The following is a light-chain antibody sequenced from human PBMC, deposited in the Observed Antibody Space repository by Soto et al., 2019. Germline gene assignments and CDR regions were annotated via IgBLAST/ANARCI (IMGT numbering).Light chain of an antibody. CDR2: DAS. CDR1: QDINNF. V-gene: IGKV1-33*01. CDR3: QQYNDVPLT. Sequence: DIQMTQSPSSLSASVGDRVTITCQASQDINNFLNWYQQKPGQAPSLLIYDASKLEVGVPARFSGRGSGTDFSFTISSLQPEDVATYYCQQYNDVPLTFGGGTRVEI. J-gene: IGKJ4*01.